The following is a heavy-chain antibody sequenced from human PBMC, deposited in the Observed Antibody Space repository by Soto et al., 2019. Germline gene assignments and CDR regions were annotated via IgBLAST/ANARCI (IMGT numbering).Heavy chain of an antibody. CDR2: IYYSGST. Sequence: SETLSLTCTVSGGSISSGGYYWSWIRQHPGKGLEWIGYIYYSGSTYYSPSLKSRVTISVDTSKNQFSLKLSSVTAADTAVYYCARLGYSGYDNAFDIWGQGTMVTVSS. V-gene: IGHV4-31*03. CDR3: ARLGYSGYDNAFDI. CDR1: GGSISSGGYY. D-gene: IGHD5-12*01. J-gene: IGHJ3*02.